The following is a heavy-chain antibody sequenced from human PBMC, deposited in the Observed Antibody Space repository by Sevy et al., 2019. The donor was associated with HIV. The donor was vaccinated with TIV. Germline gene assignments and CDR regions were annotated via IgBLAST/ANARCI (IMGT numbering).Heavy chain of an antibody. CDR2: IRYDGSNK. J-gene: IGHJ6*02. V-gene: IGHV3-30*02. Sequence: GGSLRLSCAASGFTFSSYGMHWVRQAPGKGLEWVAFIRYDGSNKYYADSVKGRFTISRDNSKNTLYLQMNSLRAEDTAVYYCAKEHLGGTTSVDYYYYGMDVWGQGTTVTVSS. CDR3: AKEHLGGTTSVDYYYYGMDV. CDR1: GFTFSSYG. D-gene: IGHD1-1*01.